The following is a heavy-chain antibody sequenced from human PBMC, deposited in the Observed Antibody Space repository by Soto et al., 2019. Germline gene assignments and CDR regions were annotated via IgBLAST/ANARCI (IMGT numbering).Heavy chain of an antibody. J-gene: IGHJ4*02. D-gene: IGHD4-17*01. Sequence: GASVKVSCKASGYTFTGYYMHWVRQAPGQGLEWMGWINPNSGGTNSAQKFQGSVTTTWDTSITTAYLDLTRLTTNDTATYFCATWVDYGDFEGFDFWGQGTFVTVSS. CDR1: GYTFTGYY. CDR2: INPNSGGT. V-gene: IGHV1-2*04. CDR3: ATWVDYGDFEGFDF.